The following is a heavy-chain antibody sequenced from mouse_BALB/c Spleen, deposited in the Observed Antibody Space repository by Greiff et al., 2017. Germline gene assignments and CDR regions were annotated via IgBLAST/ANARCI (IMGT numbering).Heavy chain of an antibody. Sequence: VQLQQSGAELVRPGTSVKVSCKASGYAFTNYLIEWVKQRPGQGLEWIGVINPGSGGTNYNEKFKGKATLTADKSSSTAYMQLSSLTSDDSAVYFCASSPLYYFDYWGQGTTLTVSS. V-gene: IGHV1-54*01. CDR1: GYAFTNYL. J-gene: IGHJ2*01. CDR3: ASSPLYYFDY. CDR2: INPGSGGT.